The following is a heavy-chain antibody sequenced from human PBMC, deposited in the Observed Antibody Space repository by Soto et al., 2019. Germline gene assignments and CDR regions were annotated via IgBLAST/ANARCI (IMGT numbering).Heavy chain of an antibody. CDR1: GGSIKSYY. D-gene: IGHD3-10*01. CDR2: MNDRGST. V-gene: IGHV4-59*01. CDR3: ARDSITMVRGVIIGYYGMDV. J-gene: IGHJ6*02. Sequence: SETLSLTCTVSGGSIKSYYWSWIRQPPGKGLEWIGYMNDRGSTNYKPSLKSRVTISVDTTKNQFSLKLSSVTAADTAVYYCARDSITMVRGVIIGYYGMDVWGQGTTVTVSS.